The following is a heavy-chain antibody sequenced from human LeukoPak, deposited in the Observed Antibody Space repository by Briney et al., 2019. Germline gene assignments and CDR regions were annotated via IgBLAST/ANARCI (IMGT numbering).Heavy chain of an antibody. Sequence: GGSLRLSCAASGFTVSTNYMSWVRQAPGKGLEWVSIIYSGDTTYYADSVKGRFIISRDNSKNTLYLQMNSLRAEDMAVYYCARVSDGYNIDWGQGTLVTVSS. J-gene: IGHJ4*02. D-gene: IGHD5-24*01. V-gene: IGHV3-53*01. CDR3: ARVSDGYNID. CDR1: GFTVSTNY. CDR2: IYSGDTT.